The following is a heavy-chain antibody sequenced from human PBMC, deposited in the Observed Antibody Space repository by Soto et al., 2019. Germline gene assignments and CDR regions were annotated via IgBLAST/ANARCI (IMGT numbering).Heavy chain of an antibody. CDR1: GFTFSSYA. J-gene: IGHJ4*02. Sequence: VQLVESGGGVVQPGRSLRLSCAASGFTFSSYAMHWVRQAPGKGLEWVAVISYDGSNKYYADSVKGRFTISRDNSKNTLYLQMNSLRAEDTAVYYCAREGGYCSGGSCYYFDYWGQGTLVTVSS. CDR3: AREGGYCSGGSCYYFDY. CDR2: ISYDGSNK. V-gene: IGHV3-30-3*01. D-gene: IGHD2-15*01.